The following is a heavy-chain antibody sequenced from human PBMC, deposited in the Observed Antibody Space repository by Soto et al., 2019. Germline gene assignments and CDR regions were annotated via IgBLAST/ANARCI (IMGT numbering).Heavy chain of an antibody. Sequence: QVQLVQSGAEVKKPGSSVKVSCKASGGTFSSYAISWVRQAPGQGLEWMGGIIPIFGTANYAQKFQGRVTITADESTSTAYIEMSSLRSEDTAVYYCARAGCSGGSCYSPFDYWGQGTLVTGSS. V-gene: IGHV1-69*01. CDR1: GGTFSSYA. D-gene: IGHD2-15*01. CDR2: IIPIFGTA. CDR3: ARAGCSGGSCYSPFDY. J-gene: IGHJ4*02.